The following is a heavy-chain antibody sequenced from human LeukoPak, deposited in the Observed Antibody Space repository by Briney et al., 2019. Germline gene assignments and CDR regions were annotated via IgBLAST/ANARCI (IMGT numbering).Heavy chain of an antibody. Sequence: GGSLRLSCAASGFTFSSYAVNWVRQAPGKGLEWVSSIRGTGVSTYSADSVKGRFTISRDNSKNTLYLQMNSLRAEDTAVYDCAKGEAWGEAHGLVDYWGQGTLVTVSS. V-gene: IGHV3-23*01. J-gene: IGHJ4*02. D-gene: IGHD3-16*01. CDR2: IRGTGVST. CDR1: GFTFSSYA. CDR3: AKGEAWGEAHGLVDY.